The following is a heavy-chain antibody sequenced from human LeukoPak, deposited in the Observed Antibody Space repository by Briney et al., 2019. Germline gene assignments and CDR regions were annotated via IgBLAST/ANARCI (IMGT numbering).Heavy chain of an antibody. V-gene: IGHV4-34*01. CDR3: ARGSRVLDYYDSSGYYGDPRQLNIDY. CDR2: INHSGST. Sequence: KPSETLSLTCAVYGGSFSGYYWSWIRQPPXXXLEWIGEINHSGSTNYNPSLKSRVTISVDTSKNQFSLKLSSVTAADTAVYYCARGSRVLDYYDSSGYYGDPRQLNIDYWGQGTLVTVSS. CDR1: GGSFSGYY. D-gene: IGHD3-22*01. J-gene: IGHJ4*02.